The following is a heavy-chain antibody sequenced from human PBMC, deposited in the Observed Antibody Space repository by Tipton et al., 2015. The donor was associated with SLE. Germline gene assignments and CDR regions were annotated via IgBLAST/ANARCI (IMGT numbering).Heavy chain of an antibody. V-gene: IGHV4-4*07. CDR1: GGSISSYY. Sequence: TLSLTCTVSGGSISSYYWSWIRQPAGGGLEWIGRIYTNENTNYNPSLKSRVTMSVDTSKNHFSLKLISVTAADTAVYYCARHGVYSGSPIIYYNYYMDVWGKGTTVTVSS. J-gene: IGHJ6*03. D-gene: IGHD5-12*01. CDR2: IYTNENT. CDR3: ARHGVYSGSPIIYYNYYMDV.